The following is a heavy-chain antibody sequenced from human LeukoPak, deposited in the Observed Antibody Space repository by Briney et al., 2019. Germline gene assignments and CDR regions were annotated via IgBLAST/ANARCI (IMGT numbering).Heavy chain of an antibody. CDR2: ISGSSGST. CDR3: AKDLGYYDSSGYYYRDAFDI. D-gene: IGHD3-22*01. V-gene: IGHV3-23*01. J-gene: IGHJ3*02. Sequence: GGSLTLSCTASRFTFSRYAMNWVRQAPGKGLEWVSAISGSSGSTYYADSVKGRFTFSRDNSRNTLYLQMNSLRAEDTAVYYCAKDLGYYDSSGYYYRDAFDIWGQGTMVTVSS. CDR1: RFTFSRYA.